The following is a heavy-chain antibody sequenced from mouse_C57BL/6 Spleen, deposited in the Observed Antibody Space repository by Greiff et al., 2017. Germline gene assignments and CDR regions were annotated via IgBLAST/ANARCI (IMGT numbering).Heavy chain of an antibody. D-gene: IGHD2-4*01. CDR3: ARDLDYDVAWFAY. V-gene: IGHV3-6*01. CDR2: ISYDGST. J-gene: IGHJ3*01. CDR1: GYSITSGYY. Sequence: EVQLQQSGPGLVKPSQSLSLTCSVTGYSITSGYYWNWIRQFPGNKLEWMGYISYDGSTNYNPSLKNRISITRDTSKNQLFLKLNSVTTEDTATYYCARDLDYDVAWFAYWGQGTLVTVSA.